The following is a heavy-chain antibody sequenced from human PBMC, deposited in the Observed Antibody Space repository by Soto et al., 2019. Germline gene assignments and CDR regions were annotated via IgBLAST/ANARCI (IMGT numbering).Heavy chain of an antibody. CDR1: GDYVTNNHG. J-gene: IGHJ6*02. V-gene: IGHV4-4*02. CDR3: VSKLGPYYYGLDV. D-gene: IGHD3-16*01. Sequence: PSETLPLTCTVYGDYVTNNHGWSLIRQPPGKGPELIGEIYHTGIANYNPSLESRVAFSVDKSKNQFSLSLTSVTAADTAVYYCVSKLGPYYYGLDVLRQGTTVTVSS. CDR2: IYHTGIA.